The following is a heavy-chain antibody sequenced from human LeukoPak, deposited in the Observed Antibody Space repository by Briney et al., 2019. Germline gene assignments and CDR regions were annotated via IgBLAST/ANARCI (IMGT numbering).Heavy chain of an antibody. CDR3: ARDGYDFWSGYNNFDY. Sequence: WASVKVSCKASGGTFSSYAISWVRQAPGQGLEWMGRIIPILGIANYAQKFQGRVTITADKSTSTAYMELSSLRYEDTAVYYCARDGYDFWSGYNNFDYWGQGTLVTVSS. J-gene: IGHJ4*02. CDR2: IIPILGIA. V-gene: IGHV1-69*04. D-gene: IGHD3-3*01. CDR1: GGTFSSYA.